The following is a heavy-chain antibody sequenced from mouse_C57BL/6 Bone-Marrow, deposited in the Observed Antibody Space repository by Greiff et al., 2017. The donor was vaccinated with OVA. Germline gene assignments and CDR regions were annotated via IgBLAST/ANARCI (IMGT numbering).Heavy chain of an antibody. Sequence: EVKLVESGGGLVQPGGSLSLSCAASGFTFTDYYMSWVRQPPGKALEWLGFIRNKANGYTTEYSASVKGRFTISRDNSQSILYLQRNALRAEDSATYYCARYDGSSYWYFDVWGTGTTVTVSS. CDR2: IRNKANGYTT. D-gene: IGHD1-1*01. CDR1: GFTFTDYY. CDR3: ARYDGSSYWYFDV. J-gene: IGHJ1*03. V-gene: IGHV7-3*01.